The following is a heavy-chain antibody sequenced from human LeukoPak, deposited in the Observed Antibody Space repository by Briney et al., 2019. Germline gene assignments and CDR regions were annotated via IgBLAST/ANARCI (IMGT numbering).Heavy chain of an antibody. CDR2: INPISGGT. D-gene: IGHD6-19*01. CDR3: ATLAVGYFDC. V-gene: IGHV1-2*02. CDR1: GYTFTDYY. J-gene: IGHJ4*02. Sequence: ASVTVSCKASGYTFTDYYMHWVRQAPGQGLEWMGWINPISGGTNYAQKFQGRVTMTRDTSISTAYMELTRLRSDDTAVYYCATLAVGYFDCWGQGTLVTVSS.